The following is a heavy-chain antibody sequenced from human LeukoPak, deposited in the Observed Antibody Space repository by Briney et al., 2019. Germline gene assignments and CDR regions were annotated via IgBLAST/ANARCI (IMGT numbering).Heavy chain of an antibody. CDR2: ISSGGSVM. CDR3: TRDLEY. Sequence: GGSLRLSCGASGYTFSDYTMNWVREAPGKGPEWISYISSGGSVMHYADSVKGRFTISRDNVENSLYLQMNSLRVEDTAVYYCTRDLEYWGQGVLVTVSS. V-gene: IGHV3-48*01. CDR1: GYTFSDYT. J-gene: IGHJ4*02.